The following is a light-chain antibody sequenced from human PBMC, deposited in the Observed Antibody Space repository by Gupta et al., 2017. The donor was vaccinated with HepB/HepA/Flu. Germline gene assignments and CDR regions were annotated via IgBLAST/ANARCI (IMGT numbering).Light chain of an antibody. V-gene: IGKV1-39*01. CDR2: TAS. CDR3: QQSYSIPLT. J-gene: IGKJ2*01. CDR1: QSIRNY. Sequence: DIKMTQSPSSLSASEGDRVTITCRASQSIRNYLNWYQQKPGRAPKLLIYTASSLQSGVPTRFSGSGYGTDFTLTISSLQPEDFASYFCQQSYSIPLTFGQGTKVEIK.